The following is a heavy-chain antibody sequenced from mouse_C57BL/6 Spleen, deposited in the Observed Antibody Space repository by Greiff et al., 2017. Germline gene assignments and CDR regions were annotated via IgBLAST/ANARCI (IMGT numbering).Heavy chain of an antibody. CDR1: GYTFTSSW. Sequence: QVQLQQSGAELVKPGASVKMSCKASGYTFTSSWITWVKQRPGPGLEWIGDIYPGSGSTNYKEKFKSKATLTVDTSSSTAYMQLSSLTSEDSAVYYCARGGGRIYWYFEVWGTGTTVTVSS. CDR3: ARGGGRIYWYFEV. V-gene: IGHV1-55*01. CDR2: IYPGSGST. J-gene: IGHJ1*03. D-gene: IGHD1-1*01.